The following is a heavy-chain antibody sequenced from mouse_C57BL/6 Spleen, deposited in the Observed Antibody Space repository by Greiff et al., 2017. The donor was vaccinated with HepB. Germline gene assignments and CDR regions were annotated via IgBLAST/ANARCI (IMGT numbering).Heavy chain of an antibody. CDR3: ARPPLYGPWYFDV. CDR2: IWSGGST. V-gene: IGHV2-2*01. J-gene: IGHJ1*03. Sequence: QVQLKQSGPGLVQPSQSLSITCTVSGFSLTSYGVHWVRQSPGKGLEWLGVIWSGGSTDYNAAFISRLSISKDNSKSQVFFKMNSLQADDTAIYYCARPPLYGPWYFDVWGTGTTVTVSS. D-gene: IGHD1-1*02. CDR1: GFSLTSYG.